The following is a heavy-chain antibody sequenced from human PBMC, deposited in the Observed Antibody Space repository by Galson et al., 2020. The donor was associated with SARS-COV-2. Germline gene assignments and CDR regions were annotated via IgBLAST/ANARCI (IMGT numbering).Heavy chain of an antibody. V-gene: IGHV6-1*01. CDR2: TYYRSKWSY. CDR1: GDRVSRNTAA. J-gene: IGHJ6*02. D-gene: IGHD3-10*01. CDR3: ARDYKNIWRPIYHYNAMYV. Sequence: SQTLSLTCAISGDRVSRNTAAWHWVRQSPSRGLEWLGRTYYRSKWSYDYAPSVKSRLTIHPDTSNNQFSLQLNSVTPGETAVYYCARDYKNIWRPIYHYNAMYVWGQCTTVIGSS.